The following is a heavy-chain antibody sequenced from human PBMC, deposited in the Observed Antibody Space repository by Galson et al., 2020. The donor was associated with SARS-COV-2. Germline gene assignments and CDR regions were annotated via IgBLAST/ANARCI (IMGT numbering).Heavy chain of an antibody. D-gene: IGHD2-15*01. CDR3: AARYCFGGSCYWALDH. CDR1: GFIFDTYG. V-gene: IGHV3-33*01. Sequence: GGSLRLSCAASGFIFDTYGMHWVRQAPGKGLEWVALIWSDGSKKYYADSVKGRFTISRDNSKSTMFLQMNSLRADDTAVYYCAARYCFGGSCYWALDHWGQGILVAVSS. J-gene: IGHJ4*02. CDR2: IWSDGSKK.